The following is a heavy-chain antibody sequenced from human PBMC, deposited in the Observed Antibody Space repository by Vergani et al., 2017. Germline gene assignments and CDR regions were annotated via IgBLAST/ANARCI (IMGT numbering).Heavy chain of an antibody. CDR3: ARQTEGDHYYYYLDA. CDR1: GFIFSSYW. V-gene: IGHV3-7*01. CDR2: IKEDGSEK. D-gene: IGHD1-26*01. J-gene: IGHJ6*03. Sequence: EVQLVESGGGLVQPGGSLRLSCAASGFIFSSYWMHWVRQAPGKGLEWVAAIKEDGSEKQYVDSVKGRFTISRDNAKKSLYLQMNSLRGEDTAVYYCARQTEGDHYYYYLDAWAKGAAVTVSS.